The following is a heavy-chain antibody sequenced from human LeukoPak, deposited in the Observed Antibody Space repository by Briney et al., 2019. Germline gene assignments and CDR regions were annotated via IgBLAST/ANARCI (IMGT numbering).Heavy chain of an antibody. CDR2: MNPNSGNT. D-gene: IGHD6-13*01. Sequence: ASVKVSCKASGYTFTSYDINWVRQATGQGLERMGWMNPNSGNTGYAQKFQGRVTMTRNTSISTAYMELSSLRSEDTAVYYCASGSSWGSHLDYWGQGTLVTVSS. CDR1: GYTFTSYD. J-gene: IGHJ4*02. CDR3: ASGSSWGSHLDY. V-gene: IGHV1-8*01.